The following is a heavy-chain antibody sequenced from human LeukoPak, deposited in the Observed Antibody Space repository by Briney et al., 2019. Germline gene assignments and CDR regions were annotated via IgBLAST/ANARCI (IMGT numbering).Heavy chain of an antibody. Sequence: GGSLRLSCAASGFTFDDYAMHWVRQAPGKGLEWVSGISWNSGNIGYADSVKGRFTISRDNSKNTLYLQMNSLRAEDTAVYYCAKDYYDSSGYWINWFDPWGQGTLVTVSS. CDR1: GFTFDDYA. D-gene: IGHD3-22*01. CDR2: ISWNSGNI. V-gene: IGHV3-9*01. J-gene: IGHJ5*02. CDR3: AKDYYDSSGYWINWFDP.